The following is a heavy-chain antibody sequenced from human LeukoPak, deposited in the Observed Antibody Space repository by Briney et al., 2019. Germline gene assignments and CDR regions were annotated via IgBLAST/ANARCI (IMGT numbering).Heavy chain of an antibody. Sequence: ASVKVSCKASGYTFTSYGISWVRQAPGQGLEWMGWISAYNGNTNDAQKLQGRVTMTTDTSTSTAYMELRSLRSDDTAVYYCAREFTAYDFWSGYIPLDYWGQGTLVTVSS. J-gene: IGHJ4*02. D-gene: IGHD3-3*01. CDR1: GYTFTSYG. CDR2: ISAYNGNT. CDR3: AREFTAYDFWSGYIPLDY. V-gene: IGHV1-18*01.